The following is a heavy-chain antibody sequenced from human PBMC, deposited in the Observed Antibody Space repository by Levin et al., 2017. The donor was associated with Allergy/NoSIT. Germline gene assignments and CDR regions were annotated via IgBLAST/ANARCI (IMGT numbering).Heavy chain of an antibody. J-gene: IGHJ4*02. CDR1: GFTFSSYA. CDR2: ISGSGGST. D-gene: IGHD3-22*01. V-gene: IGHV3-23*01. CDR3: AKDGSITMIVVPFDY. Sequence: LSLTCAASGFTFSSYAMSWVRQAPGKGLEWVSAISGSGGSTYYADSVKGRFTISRDNSKNTLYLQMNSLRAEDTAVYYCAKDGSITMIVVPFDYWGQGTLVTVSS.